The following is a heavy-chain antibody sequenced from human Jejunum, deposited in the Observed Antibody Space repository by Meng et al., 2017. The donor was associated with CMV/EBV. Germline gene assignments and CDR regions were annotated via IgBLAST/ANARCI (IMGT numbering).Heavy chain of an antibody. CDR2: IYSGGTI. D-gene: IGHD2-2*02. V-gene: IGHV3-53*01. CDR1: GFTVNRNY. J-gene: IGHJ5*01. Sequence: GFTVNRNYMTWVRQAPGKGLEWVSLIYSGGTIYYADSVKGRFTISRDNSKNTLYLQMNNLRAEDTAVYYCTRREAAAIFGGDWFDSWGQGTLVTVSS. CDR3: TRREAAAIFGGDWFDS.